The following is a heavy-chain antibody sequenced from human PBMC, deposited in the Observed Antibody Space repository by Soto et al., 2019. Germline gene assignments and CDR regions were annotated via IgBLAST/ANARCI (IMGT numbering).Heavy chain of an antibody. J-gene: IGHJ6*02. D-gene: IGHD6-6*01. CDR1: GSSFSDPHYY. Sequence: PSETLSLTCNVSGSSFSDPHYYWSWVRQSPGKGLEWIGYVYYIGSTYYNPSLKSRVTMSLDTSNNLFSLKLSSVTAADTAVYYCARETAARGLHGMDVWGQGTTVTVSS. V-gene: IGHV4-30-4*01. CDR3: ARETAARGLHGMDV. CDR2: VYYIGST.